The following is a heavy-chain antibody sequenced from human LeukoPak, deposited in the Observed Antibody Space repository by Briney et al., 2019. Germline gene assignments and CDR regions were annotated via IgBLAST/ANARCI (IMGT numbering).Heavy chain of an antibody. CDR3: ARDTPDFYYDYVWGSYRFDY. V-gene: IGHV1-2*02. D-gene: IGHD3-16*02. Sequence: ASVKVFCKASGYTFTGYYMHWVRQAPGQGLEWMGWIHPNSGGTNYAQKFQGRVTMTRDTSISTAYMELSRLRSDDTAVYYCARDTPDFYYDYVWGSYRFDYWGQGTLVTVSS. CDR2: IHPNSGGT. J-gene: IGHJ4*02. CDR1: GYTFTGYY.